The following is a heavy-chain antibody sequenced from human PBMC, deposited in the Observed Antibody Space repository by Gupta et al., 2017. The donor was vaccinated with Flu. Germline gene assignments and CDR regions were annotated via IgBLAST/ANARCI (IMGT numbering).Heavy chain of an antibody. CDR3: ARDVYRSGSYSWYFDL. D-gene: IGHD3-10*01. V-gene: IGHV1-69*06. J-gene: IGHJ2*01. Sequence: QVQLVQSGAEVKNPGSSVKVSFKASGGTFSHYAISWVRQAPGQGPEWMGGCIHAFGTVNYAQKFLGRLTITADKSTGTAYMELSGLRPGDTAIYYCARDVYRSGSYSWYFDLWGRGALVTVSS. CDR1: GGTFSHYA. CDR2: CIHAFGTV.